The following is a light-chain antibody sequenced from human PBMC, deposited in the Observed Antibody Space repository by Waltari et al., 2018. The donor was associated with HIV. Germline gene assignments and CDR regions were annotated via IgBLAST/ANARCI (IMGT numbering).Light chain of an antibody. CDR1: QDISIY. Sequence: IQMTQSPSSLSASVGDRVTITCQASQDISIYLNWYQQKPGKAPILLIYDASHLQTGVPSRFSGGGSGTHFTFSITGLQPEDVATYYCQQYDDLLAFGGGTKVEIK. J-gene: IGKJ4*01. CDR3: QQYDDLLA. CDR2: DAS. V-gene: IGKV1-33*01.